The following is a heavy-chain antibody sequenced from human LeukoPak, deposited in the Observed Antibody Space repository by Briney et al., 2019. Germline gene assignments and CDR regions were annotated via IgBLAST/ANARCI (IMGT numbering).Heavy chain of an antibody. CDR3: ASSGSSGYYQLDY. V-gene: IGHV4-39*01. Sequence: PSETLSLTCTVSGGSISSSSYYWGWIRQPPGKGLEWIGSIYYSGSTYYNPSLKGRVTISADRSKNQYSLKLSSVTAADTAVYYCASSGSSGYYQLDYWGQGTLVIVSS. D-gene: IGHD3-22*01. CDR2: IYYSGST. CDR1: GGSISSSSYY. J-gene: IGHJ4*02.